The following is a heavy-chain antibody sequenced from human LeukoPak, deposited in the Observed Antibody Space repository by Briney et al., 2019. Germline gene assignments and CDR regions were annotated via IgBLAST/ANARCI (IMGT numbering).Heavy chain of an antibody. Sequence: GGSLRLSCAASGFTFSSYSMNWVRQAPGKGLEWVSYISSSRSTIYYADSVKGRFTISRDNAKNSLYLQMNSLRAEDTAVNYRARPGGFRIYDYNDPWAFDIWGQGTMVTVSS. CDR2: ISSSRSTI. CDR3: ARPGGFRIYDYNDPWAFDI. CDR1: GFTFSSYS. J-gene: IGHJ3*02. D-gene: IGHD3-16*01. V-gene: IGHV3-48*01.